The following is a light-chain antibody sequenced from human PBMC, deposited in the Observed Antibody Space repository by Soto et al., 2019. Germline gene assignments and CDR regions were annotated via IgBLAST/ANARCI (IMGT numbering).Light chain of an antibody. J-gene: IGKJ4*01. CDR1: QSVSSS. Sequence: EIVMTRSPATLSVSPGERATLSCMASQSVSSSLAWYQQKPGQAPRLLIYDASNRATGIPARFSGSGSGADFTLTISSLEPEDFAVYYCQQRSNCPLTFGGGTKVDI. CDR3: QQRSNCPLT. V-gene: IGKV3-11*01. CDR2: DAS.